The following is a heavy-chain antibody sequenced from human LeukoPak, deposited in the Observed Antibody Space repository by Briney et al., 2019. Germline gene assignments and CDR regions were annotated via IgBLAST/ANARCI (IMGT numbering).Heavy chain of an antibody. Sequence: SETLSLTCTVSGGSISSYYWSWIRQPPGKGLEWIGYIYYSGSTNYNPSLKSRVTISVDTSKNQFSLKLSSVTAADTAVYYCARDLRRDGYNYYYYYYMDVWGKGTTVTVSS. CDR2: IYYSGST. D-gene: IGHD5-24*01. CDR1: GGSISSYY. CDR3: ARDLRRDGYNYYYYYYMDV. V-gene: IGHV4-59*01. J-gene: IGHJ6*03.